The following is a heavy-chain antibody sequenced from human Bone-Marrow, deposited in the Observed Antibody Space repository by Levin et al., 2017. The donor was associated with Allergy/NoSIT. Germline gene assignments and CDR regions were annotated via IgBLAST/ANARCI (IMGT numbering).Heavy chain of an antibody. V-gene: IGHV3-21*01. CDR2: ISFTSDSI. CDR3: VRYKDRNWNFVEDF. CDR1: GFTFSSYS. Sequence: PGESLKISCAASGFTFSSYSMSWVRQAPGEGLEWVSSISFTSDSIYYADSVEGRFTISRDNAQKSLYLQMSSLRVEDTAVYYCVRYKDRNWNFVEDFWGQGTLVTVSS. D-gene: IGHD1-1*01. J-gene: IGHJ4*02.